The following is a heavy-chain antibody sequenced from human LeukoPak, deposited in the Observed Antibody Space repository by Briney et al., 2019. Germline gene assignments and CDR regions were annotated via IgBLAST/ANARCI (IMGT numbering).Heavy chain of an antibody. CDR3: ARALVPYYDILTGYYKHPIDAFDI. CDR1: GGSFSGYY. J-gene: IGHJ3*02. V-gene: IGHV4-34*01. D-gene: IGHD3-9*01. Sequence: SETLSLTCGVYGGSFSGYYWSWIRQPPGKGREWIGEINHSGSTNYNPSLKSRVTISVDTSKNQFSLKLSSVTAADTAVYYSARALVPYYDILTGYYKHPIDAFDIWGQGTMVTVSS. CDR2: INHSGST.